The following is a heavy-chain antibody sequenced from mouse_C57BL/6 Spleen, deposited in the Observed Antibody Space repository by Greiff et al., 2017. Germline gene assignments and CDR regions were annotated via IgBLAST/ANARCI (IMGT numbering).Heavy chain of an antibody. CDR3: ARSDSNDGFAY. V-gene: IGHV1-72*01. J-gene: IGHJ3*01. CDR2: IDPNSGGT. Sequence: QVQLQQPGAELVKPGASVKLSCKASGYTFTSYWMHWVKQRPGRGLEWIGRIDPNSGGTKYNEKFKSKATLTVDKPSSTAYMQLSSLTSEDSAVYYWARSDSNDGFAYWGQGALVTVSA. CDR1: GYTFTSYW. D-gene: IGHD2-12*01.